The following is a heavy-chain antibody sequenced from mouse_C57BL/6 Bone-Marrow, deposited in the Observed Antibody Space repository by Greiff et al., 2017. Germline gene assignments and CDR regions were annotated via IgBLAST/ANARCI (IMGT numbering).Heavy chain of an antibody. J-gene: IGHJ4*01. CDR1: GYTFTDYY. V-gene: IGHV1-26*01. Sequence: EVQLQQSGPELVKPGASVKISCKASGYTFTDYYMNWVKQSPGKSLEWIGDINPNNGGTSYNQKFKGKATLTVDKSSSTAYMELRSLTSEDSAVYYCARRTDWVYYDAMDYWGQGTSVTVSS. CDR3: ARRTDWVYYDAMDY. D-gene: IGHD4-1*01. CDR2: INPNNGGT.